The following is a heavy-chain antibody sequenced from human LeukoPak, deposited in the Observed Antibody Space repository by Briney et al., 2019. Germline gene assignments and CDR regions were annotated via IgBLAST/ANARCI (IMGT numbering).Heavy chain of an antibody. CDR1: GYSISSGHY. D-gene: IGHD6-6*01. Sequence: SETLSLTCAVSGYSISSGHYWGWIRQPPGKGLEWIGSIYHSGSTHYNPSLKSRVTISVDTSKNQFSLKLSSVTAADTAVYYCARVVFGYVAARDHFDYWGQGTLVTVSS. CDR3: ARVVFGYVAARDHFDY. CDR2: IYHSGST. V-gene: IGHV4-38-2*01. J-gene: IGHJ4*02.